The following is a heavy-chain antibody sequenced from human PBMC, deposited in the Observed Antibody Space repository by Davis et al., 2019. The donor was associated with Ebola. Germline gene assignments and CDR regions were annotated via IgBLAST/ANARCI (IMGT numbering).Heavy chain of an antibody. D-gene: IGHD3-10*01. Sequence: GGSLRLSCAASGITFSDYYMSWIRQAPGKGLEWVSAISGSGGSTNYADSVKGRFTISRDNSKNTLYLQMNSLRAEDTAVYYCAKKGAGSYYYYYGMDVWGQGTTVTVSS. V-gene: IGHV3-23*01. CDR2: ISGSGGST. CDR3: AKKGAGSYYYYYGMDV. CDR1: GITFSDYY. J-gene: IGHJ6*02.